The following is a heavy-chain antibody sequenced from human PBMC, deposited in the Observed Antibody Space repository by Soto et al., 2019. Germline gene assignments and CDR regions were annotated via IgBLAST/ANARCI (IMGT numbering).Heavy chain of an antibody. CDR1: GFTLSSFW. J-gene: IGHJ3*02. CDR2: INSDGSNT. Sequence: EVQLVESGGGLVQPGGSLRLSCAASGFTLSSFWIHWFRQAPGKGLVWVSRINSDGSNTRYADSVRGRFTISRDNAKNTLYLQMNSLRAEDTAVHYCARDLVAKDAFDIWGQGTMVTVSS. CDR3: ARDLVAKDAFDI. V-gene: IGHV3-74*01. D-gene: IGHD2-8*02.